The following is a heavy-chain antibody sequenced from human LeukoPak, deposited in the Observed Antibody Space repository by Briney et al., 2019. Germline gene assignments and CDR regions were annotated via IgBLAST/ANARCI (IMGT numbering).Heavy chain of an antibody. CDR1: DGFVMSNSYY. CDR3: ARDGGLELPLGWFDP. J-gene: IGHJ5*02. Sequence: SETLSLTCTVSDGFVMSNSYYWGWIRQPPGKGLEWIGSIYHSGSTYYNPSLKSRVTISVDTSKNQFSLKLSSMTAADTAVYYCARDGGLELPLGWFDPWGQGTLVIVSS. D-gene: IGHD1-7*01. V-gene: IGHV4-39*07. CDR2: IYHSGST.